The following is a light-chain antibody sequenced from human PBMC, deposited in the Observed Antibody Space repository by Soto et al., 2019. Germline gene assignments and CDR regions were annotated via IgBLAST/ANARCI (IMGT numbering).Light chain of an antibody. V-gene: IGKV1-5*03. Sequence: DIQMTQSPSTLSASVGDRVTLPXRASQSITAWFAWYQQEPGXAPKXXXDKXSSLESGVPSRLSGSGSGTEFTLTISSLQPDDFATYYCQQYNTYTWTVGRGTKVDIK. CDR2: KXS. CDR3: QQYNTYTWT. CDR1: QSITAW. J-gene: IGKJ1*01.